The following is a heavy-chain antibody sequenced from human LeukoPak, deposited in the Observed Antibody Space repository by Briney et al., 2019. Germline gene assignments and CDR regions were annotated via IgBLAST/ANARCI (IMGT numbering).Heavy chain of an antibody. D-gene: IGHD6-6*01. CDR3: ARERGRSSSGTQSHYFDY. J-gene: IGHJ4*02. V-gene: IGHV4-4*07. CDR2: IYTSGST. Sequence: SETLSLTCTVSGGSISSYYWSWIRQPAGKGLEWIGRIYTSGSTNYNPSLKSRVTMSVDTSKNQFSLKLSSVTAADTAVYYCARERGRSSSGTQSHYFDYRGQGTLVTVSS. CDR1: GGSISSYY.